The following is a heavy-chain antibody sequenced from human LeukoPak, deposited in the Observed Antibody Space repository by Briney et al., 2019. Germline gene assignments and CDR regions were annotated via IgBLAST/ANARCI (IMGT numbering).Heavy chain of an antibody. J-gene: IGHJ4*02. Sequence: GGSLRLSCAASGFTFSSYWMSWVRQAPGKGLEWVANIKQDGSEKYYVDSVKGRFTISRDNAKNSLYLQMNSLRAEDTAVYCCARGSSSSFSDYWGQGTLVTVSS. V-gene: IGHV3-7*04. CDR3: ARGSSSSFSDY. CDR1: GFTFSSYW. CDR2: IKQDGSEK. D-gene: IGHD6-6*01.